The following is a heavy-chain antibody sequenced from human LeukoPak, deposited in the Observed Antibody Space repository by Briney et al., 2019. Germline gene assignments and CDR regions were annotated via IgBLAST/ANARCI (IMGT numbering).Heavy chain of an antibody. Sequence: SETLSLTCTVSGGSISSYYWSWIRQPPGKGLEWIGYIYYSGSTNYNPSLKSRVTISVDTSKNQFSLKLSSVTAADTAVYYCARGVGTIFGVVAAHFDLWGRGTLVTVSS. D-gene: IGHD3-3*01. V-gene: IGHV4-59*01. CDR3: ARGVGTIFGVVAAHFDL. CDR2: IYYSGST. J-gene: IGHJ2*01. CDR1: GGSISSYY.